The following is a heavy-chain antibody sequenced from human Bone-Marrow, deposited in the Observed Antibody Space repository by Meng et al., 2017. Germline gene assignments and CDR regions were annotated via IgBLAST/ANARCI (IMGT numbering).Heavy chain of an antibody. J-gene: IGHJ4*02. CDR3: ATNFIILSRGVIVGPFGY. CDR1: GYTFTSYS. V-gene: IGHV1-46*01. Sequence: QGERVESGDEVKSPGASVNVSGKASGYTFTSYSLYWVRQAPGQGLEWLGIVNPSGDSTNYAHRFQGRLSMTSDTSTSTVYMELSSLRSDDTAVYYCATNFIILSRGVIVGPFGYWGQGTLVTVAS. D-gene: IGHD3-10*01. CDR2: VNPSGDST.